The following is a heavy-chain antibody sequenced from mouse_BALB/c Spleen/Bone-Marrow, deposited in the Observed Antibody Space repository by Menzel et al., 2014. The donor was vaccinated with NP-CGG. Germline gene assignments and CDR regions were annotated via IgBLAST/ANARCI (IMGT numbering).Heavy chain of an antibody. CDR3: ARGGYSNCYFDY. J-gene: IGHJ2*01. CDR2: IHPNSGNT. D-gene: IGHD2-5*01. Sequence: VQLQESGSVLVRPGASVKLSCKASGYTFTSSWMHWAKQRPGQGLEWIGEIHPNSGNTNYNEKFKGKATLTVDTSSSTAYVDLSSLTSEASAVYYCARGGYSNCYFDYWGQGTTLTVSS. CDR1: GYTFTSSW. V-gene: IGHV1S130*01.